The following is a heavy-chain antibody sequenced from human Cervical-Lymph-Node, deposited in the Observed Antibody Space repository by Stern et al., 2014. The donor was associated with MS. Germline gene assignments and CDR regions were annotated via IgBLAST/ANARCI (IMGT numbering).Heavy chain of an antibody. J-gene: IGHJ4*02. D-gene: IGHD2-21*01. CDR3: ARWSVACDS. Sequence: VQLVQSGAEVRKTGDSLKISCKTSGDRFINNCIAWEHQVHGKGLEWIGIIYPGDSDVRYRPSFQGHVTISIHKSIHSTYLHWSSLKASDTGVYYCARWSVACDSCGQGALITVSS. CDR1: GDRFINNC. V-gene: IGHV5-51*03. CDR2: IYPGDSDV.